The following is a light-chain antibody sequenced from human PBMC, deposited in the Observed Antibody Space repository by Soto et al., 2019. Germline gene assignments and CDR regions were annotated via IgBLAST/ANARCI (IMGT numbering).Light chain of an antibody. CDR2: DAS. J-gene: IGKJ3*01. CDR1: QSVSSY. V-gene: IGKV3-11*01. Sequence: EIVLTQSPATLSLSPGERATLSCRASQSVSSYLAWYQQKPGQAPRLLIYDASNRATGIPARFSGSGSGTDLTLTISSREPEDFAVYYCQQRSNWPPFTFGPGTKVDIK. CDR3: QQRSNWPPFT.